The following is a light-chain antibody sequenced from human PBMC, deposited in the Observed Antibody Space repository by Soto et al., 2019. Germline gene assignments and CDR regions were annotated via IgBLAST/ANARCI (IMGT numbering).Light chain of an antibody. V-gene: IGKV4-1*01. J-gene: IGKJ2*01. CDR3: QQYYSTPYT. CDR2: WAS. Sequence: DIVMTQSPDSLAVSLGERATINCKSSQSVLFSTNSMSYLAWYQQKPGQPPKLLIYWASTRDSGVPDRFSGSGSGTDFTLTISSLQAEDVAVYYCQQYYSTPYTFGQGTKLEI. CDR1: QSVLFSTNSMSY.